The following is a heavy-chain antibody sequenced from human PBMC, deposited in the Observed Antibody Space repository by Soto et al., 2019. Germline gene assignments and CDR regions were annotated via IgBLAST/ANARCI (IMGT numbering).Heavy chain of an antibody. CDR1: GFSFSTYG. J-gene: IGHJ4*02. Sequence: GGSLRLSCAASGFSFSTYGMRWVRQAPGKGLEWVSVVSGSGGSTYYADSVKGRFTISRDNSKNTLYLQMNSLRAEDTAVYYCAKDGGGSYHNYFDYWGQGTLVTVSS. CDR3: AKDGGGSYHNYFDY. D-gene: IGHD1-26*01. V-gene: IGHV3-23*01. CDR2: VSGSGGST.